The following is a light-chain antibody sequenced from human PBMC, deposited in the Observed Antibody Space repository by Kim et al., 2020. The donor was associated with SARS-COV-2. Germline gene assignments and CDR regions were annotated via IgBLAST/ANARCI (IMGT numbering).Light chain of an antibody. CDR1: SSDIGGYNY. Sequence: QSITISCTGTSSDIGGYNYVSWYQQHPGKAPKLMIYAVSKRPSGVSNRFSGSKSGNTASLTISGLQAEDEADYYCSSYTSISTPYVFGTGTKVTVL. CDR2: AVS. J-gene: IGLJ1*01. V-gene: IGLV2-14*03. CDR3: SSYTSISTPYV.